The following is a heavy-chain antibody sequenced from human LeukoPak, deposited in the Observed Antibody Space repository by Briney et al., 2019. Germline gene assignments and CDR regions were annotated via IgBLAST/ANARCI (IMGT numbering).Heavy chain of an antibody. V-gene: IGHV3-21*01. CDR3: ARDVSTYYYDSSGYWFY. CDR1: GFTFSSYS. D-gene: IGHD3-22*01. J-gene: IGHJ4*02. CDR2: IISSSSYI. Sequence: GGSLRLSCAASGFTFSSYSMNWVRQAPGKGLEWVSSIISSSSYIYYADSVKGRFTISRDNAKNSLYLQMNSLRAEDTAVYYCARDVSTYYYDSSGYWFYWGQGTLVTVSS.